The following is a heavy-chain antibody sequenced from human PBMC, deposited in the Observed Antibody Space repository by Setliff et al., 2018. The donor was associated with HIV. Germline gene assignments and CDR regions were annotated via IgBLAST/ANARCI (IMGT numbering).Heavy chain of an antibody. D-gene: IGHD3-9*01. CDR3: ARDRATYYDILTGYYKRPGSEYFQH. Sequence: ASVKVSCKASGYTFTSYAMHWVRQAPGQRLEWMGWINAGNGNTKYSQEYQGRVTMTTDTSTSTAYMELRSLRSDDTAVYYCARDRATYYDILTGYYKRPGSEYFQHWGQGTLVTSPQ. J-gene: IGHJ1*01. V-gene: IGHV1-3*01. CDR2: INAGNGNT. CDR1: GYTFTSYA.